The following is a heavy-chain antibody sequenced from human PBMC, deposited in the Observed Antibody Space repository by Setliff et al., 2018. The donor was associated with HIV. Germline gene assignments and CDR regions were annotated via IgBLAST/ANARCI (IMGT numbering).Heavy chain of an antibody. D-gene: IGHD5-18*01. V-gene: IGHV4-4*07. Sequence: SETLSLTCTPYGDSISGYYWSWIRQPAGKGLEWIGRMHTSGNTNYNPSLKSRVTMSVDTSKNQFSLRLSSVTAADTAVYYCARDQKGYSYGYFDSWGQGTLVTVSS. CDR2: MHTSGNT. CDR1: GDSISGYY. J-gene: IGHJ4*02. CDR3: ARDQKGYSYGYFDS.